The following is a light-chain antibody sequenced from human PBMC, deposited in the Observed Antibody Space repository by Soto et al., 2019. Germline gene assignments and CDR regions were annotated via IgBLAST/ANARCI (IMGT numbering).Light chain of an antibody. CDR1: SSDVGGYNY. Sequence: QSVLTQPPSASGSPGQSVTISCTGTSSDVGGYNYVSWYQQHPGKAPKLMIYEVSKRPSGVPDRFSGSKSGNTASLTVSGLQAEDYADYYCSSYAVSNLHVFGTVTKLTVL. J-gene: IGLJ1*01. V-gene: IGLV2-8*01. CDR3: SSYAVSNLHV. CDR2: EVS.